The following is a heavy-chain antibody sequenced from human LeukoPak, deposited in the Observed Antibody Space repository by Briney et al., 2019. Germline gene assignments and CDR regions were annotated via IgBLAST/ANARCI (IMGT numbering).Heavy chain of an antibody. D-gene: IGHD2/OR15-2a*01. V-gene: IGHV3-11*06. CDR3: ARVVGDTGYYSDP. Sequence: GGSLRLSCAASGLTFSDSYMTWIRQSPGQGLEWVSYVSIGTSHIKYADSVKGRFTISRDDAKNSLYLQMNSLRAEDTAVYYCARVVGDTGYYSDPWGQGTLVTVSS. J-gene: IGHJ5*02. CDR1: GLTFSDSY. CDR2: VSIGTSHI.